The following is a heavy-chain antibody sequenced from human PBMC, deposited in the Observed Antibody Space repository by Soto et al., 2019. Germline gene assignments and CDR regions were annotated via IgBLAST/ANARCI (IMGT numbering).Heavy chain of an antibody. J-gene: IGHJ5*02. CDR1: GFTFSRFW. CDR3: AKDRWFDP. Sequence: VGSLRLSCAASGFTFSRFWMSWVRQAPGKGLEWVANIKEDGSEKYYVDSVKGRFTISRDNAKNSLFLQMNSLTAEDTAVYYCAKDRWFDPWGQGTLVTVSS. V-gene: IGHV3-7*03. CDR2: IKEDGSEK.